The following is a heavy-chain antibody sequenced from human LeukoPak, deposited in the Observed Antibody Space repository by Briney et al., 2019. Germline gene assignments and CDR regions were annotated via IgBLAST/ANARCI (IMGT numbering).Heavy chain of an antibody. Sequence: SETLSLTCTVSGGSISSYYWSWIRQPPGKGLEWIGYIYYSGSTNYNPSLKSRVTISVDTSENQFSLKLSSVTAADTAVYYCAGLAVAGTNAFDIWGQGTMVTVSS. CDR3: AGLAVAGTNAFDI. J-gene: IGHJ3*02. D-gene: IGHD6-19*01. CDR1: GGSISSYY. CDR2: IYYSGST. V-gene: IGHV4-59*01.